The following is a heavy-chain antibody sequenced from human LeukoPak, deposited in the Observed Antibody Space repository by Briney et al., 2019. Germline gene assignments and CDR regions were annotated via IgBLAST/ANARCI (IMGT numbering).Heavy chain of an antibody. CDR3: ARNRSASIEAAGTAFDI. Sequence: PSETLSLTCTVSGGSISSSSSYWAWIRQPPGKGLEWIGSIYYSGSTSYNPSLKSRVTISVDTSKNQFSLKLSSVTAADTAVYYCARNRSASIEAAGTAFDIWGQGTMVTVSS. V-gene: IGHV4-39*01. J-gene: IGHJ3*02. D-gene: IGHD6-13*01. CDR1: GGSISSSSSY. CDR2: IYYSGST.